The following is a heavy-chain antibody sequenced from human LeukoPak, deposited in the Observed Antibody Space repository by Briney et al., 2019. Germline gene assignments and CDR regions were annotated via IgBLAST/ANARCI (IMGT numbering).Heavy chain of an antibody. Sequence: SQTLSLTCAISGDSVSSNSAAWNWIRQSPSRGLEWLGRTYYRSKWYNDYAVSVKSRITINPDTSKNQFSLQLNSVTPEDTAVYYCARDVRYYDSSGYEYYYYMDVWGKGTTVTVSS. CDR1: GDSVSSNSAA. V-gene: IGHV6-1*01. CDR2: TYYRSKWYN. J-gene: IGHJ6*03. D-gene: IGHD3-22*01. CDR3: ARDVRYYDSSGYEYYYYMDV.